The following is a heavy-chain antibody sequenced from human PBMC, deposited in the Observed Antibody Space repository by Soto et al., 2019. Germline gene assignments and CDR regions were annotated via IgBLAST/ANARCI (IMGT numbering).Heavy chain of an antibody. D-gene: IGHD6-13*01. CDR3: ARGGSSPAFCYYCGMDV. CDR1: GYSVANYF. Sequence: QVQLVQSGAEVREPGASVKVSCKASGYSVANYFMHWVRQAPGQGLEWLGVIKPSAGSTTYAQKCQGRGTMTWDTSTNTVYMDLRSLRSEDTAIFYCARGGSSPAFCYYCGMDVWGQGTTVTVSS. J-gene: IGHJ6*02. V-gene: IGHV1-46*01. CDR2: IKPSAGST.